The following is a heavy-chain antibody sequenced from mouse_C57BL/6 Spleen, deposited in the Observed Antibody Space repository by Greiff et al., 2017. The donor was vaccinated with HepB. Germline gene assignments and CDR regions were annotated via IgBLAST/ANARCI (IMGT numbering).Heavy chain of an antibody. J-gene: IGHJ1*03. CDR2: IHPNSGST. D-gene: IGHD2-14*01. V-gene: IGHV1-64*01. CDR3: ARGGYQPEGWYFDV. Sequence: QVQLQQPGAELVKPGASVKLSCKASGYTFTSYWMHWVKQRPGQGLEWIGMIHPNSGSTNYNEKFKSKATLTVDKSSSTAYMQLSSLTSEDSAVYYCARGGYQPEGWYFDVWGTGTTVTVSS. CDR1: GYTFTSYW.